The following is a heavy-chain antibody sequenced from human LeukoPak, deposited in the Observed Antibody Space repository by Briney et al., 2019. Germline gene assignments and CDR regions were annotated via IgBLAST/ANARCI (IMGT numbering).Heavy chain of an antibody. CDR3: ATDGAGFDT. CDR2: INIGGTNT. J-gene: IGHJ5*02. V-gene: IGHV3-11*01. Sequence: GGSLRLSCAASGFTFNDYYKSWIRQAPGKGLEWLSYINIGGTNTHYADSVKGRFTISRDNAKKSLYLEMNNLRAEDTAVYYCATDGAGFDTWGQGVLVTVSS. CDR1: GFTFNDYY.